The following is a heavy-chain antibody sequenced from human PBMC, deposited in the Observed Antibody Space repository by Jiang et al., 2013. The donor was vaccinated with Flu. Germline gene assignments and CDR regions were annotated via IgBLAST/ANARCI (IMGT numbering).Heavy chain of an antibody. CDR2: TYYRSKWYN. V-gene: IGHV6-1*01. Sequence: NWIRQSPSRGLEWLGRTYYRSKWYNDYAVSVKSRITINPDTSKNQFSLQLNSVTPEDTAVYYCARSLTGTHGGGAFDIWGQGTMVTISS. CDR3: ARSLTGTHGGGAFDI. J-gene: IGHJ3*02. D-gene: IGHD1-1*01.